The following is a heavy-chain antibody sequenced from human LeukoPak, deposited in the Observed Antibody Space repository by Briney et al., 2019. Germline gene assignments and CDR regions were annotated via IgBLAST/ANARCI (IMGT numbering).Heavy chain of an antibody. V-gene: IGHV3-7*01. CDR2: IKQDGSEK. CDR1: GFTFSSYW. J-gene: IGHJ4*02. CDR3: ARGASGSYAGDYFDY. D-gene: IGHD1-26*01. Sequence: PGGSLRLSCAASGFTFSSYWMSWVRQAPGKGQEWVANIKQDGSEKYYVDSVKGRFTISRDNAKNSLYLQMNSLRAEDTAVYYCARGASGSYAGDYFDYWGQGTLVTVSS.